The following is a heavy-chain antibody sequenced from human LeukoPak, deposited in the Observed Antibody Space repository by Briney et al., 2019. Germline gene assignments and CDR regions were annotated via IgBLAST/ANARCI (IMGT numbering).Heavy chain of an antibody. Sequence: SETLSLTCAVYDGSFSGYYWSWIRQPPGKGLEWIGEINHSGSTNYNPSLKSRVTISVDTSKNQFSLKLSSVTAADTAVYYCARGLYVVAAIENWFDPWGQGTLVTVSS. J-gene: IGHJ5*02. CDR3: ARGLYVVAAIENWFDP. CDR1: DGSFSGYY. V-gene: IGHV4-34*01. CDR2: INHSGST. D-gene: IGHD2-15*01.